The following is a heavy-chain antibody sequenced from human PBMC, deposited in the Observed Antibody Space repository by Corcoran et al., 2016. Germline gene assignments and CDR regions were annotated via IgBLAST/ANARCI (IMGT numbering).Heavy chain of an antibody. D-gene: IGHD3-3*01. CDR3: ARDRVVDFWSGYYLYDYYGMDV. CDR1: GYTFTSYY. J-gene: IGHJ6*02. CDR2: INPSGGST. Sequence: QVQLVQSGAEVKKPGASVKVSCKASGYTFTSYYMHWVRQAPGQGLEWMGIINPSGGSTRYAQKFQGRVTMTRDTSTSTVYMELSSLRSEDTAVYYCARDRVVDFWSGYYLYDYYGMDVWGQGTTVTVAS. V-gene: IGHV1-46*01.